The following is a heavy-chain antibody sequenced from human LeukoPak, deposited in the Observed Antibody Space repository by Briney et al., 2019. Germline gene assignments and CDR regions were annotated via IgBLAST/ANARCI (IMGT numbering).Heavy chain of an antibody. D-gene: IGHD2-2*01. J-gene: IGHJ4*02. CDR1: GYTLTELS. CDR3: ATSRPRVVPAALGSYFDY. Sequence: ASVKVSCMVSGYTLTELSMHWVRQAPGKGLEWMGGFDPEDGETIYAQKFQGRVTMTEDTSTDTAYMELSSLRSEDTAVYYCATSRPRVVPAALGSYFDYWGQGTLVTVSS. CDR2: FDPEDGET. V-gene: IGHV1-24*01.